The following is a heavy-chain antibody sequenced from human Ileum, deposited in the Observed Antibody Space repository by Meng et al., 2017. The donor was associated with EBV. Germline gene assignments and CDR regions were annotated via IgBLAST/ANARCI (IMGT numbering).Heavy chain of an antibody. J-gene: IGHJ4*02. CDR2: TSHSGST. CDR1: GGSISRSDW. D-gene: IGHD3-22*01. CDR3: ASSDYYRSDY. V-gene: IGHV4-4*02. Sequence: QRPLQESGPGLVEPSETLSLTCAVSGGSISRSDWWSWVRQPPGKGLEWIGETSHSGSTNYSPSLKSRVTISLDKSKNQLSLKLNSVTAADTAVYYCASSDYYRSDYWGQGTLVTVSS.